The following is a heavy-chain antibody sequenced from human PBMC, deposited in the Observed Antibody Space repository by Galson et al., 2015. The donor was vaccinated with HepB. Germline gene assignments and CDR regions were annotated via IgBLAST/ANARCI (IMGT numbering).Heavy chain of an antibody. J-gene: IGHJ5*02. CDR3: ARRYSSRQAFDP. Sequence: QSGAEVKKPGESLKISCKGSGYTFTGYYMHWVRQAPGQGLEWMGWINPNSGGTNYAQKFQGRVTMTRDTSISTAYMELSRLRSDDTAVYYCARRYSSRQAFDPWGQGTLVTVSS. CDR1: GYTFTGYY. V-gene: IGHV1-2*02. CDR2: INPNSGGT. D-gene: IGHD6-13*01.